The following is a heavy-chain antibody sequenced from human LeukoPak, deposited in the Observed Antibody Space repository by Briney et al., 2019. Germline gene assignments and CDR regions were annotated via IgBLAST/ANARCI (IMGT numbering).Heavy chain of an antibody. Sequence: ASVKVSCKASGFTFTDYYMHWVRQAPGQGLEWMGWINLNSGATGSAQKFQGSVTMTRDTSISTAYMELSRLRSDGTAVFYCARALGSGSYYQAYWGQGTLVTVSS. J-gene: IGHJ4*02. D-gene: IGHD3-10*01. CDR3: ARALGSGSYYQAY. V-gene: IGHV1-2*02. CDR1: GFTFTDYY. CDR2: INLNSGAT.